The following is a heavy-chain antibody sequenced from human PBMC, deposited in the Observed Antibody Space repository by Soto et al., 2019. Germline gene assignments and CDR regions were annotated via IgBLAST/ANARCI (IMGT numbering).Heavy chain of an antibody. CDR3: ATAYSSGWYWFDY. CDR2: IYPGDSDT. Sequence: PGESLKISCKGSGYSFTNYWIGWVRQMPGKGLEWMGIIYPGDSDTRYSPSFQGQVTISADKSISTAYLQWGSPKASDTAMYYCATAYSSGWYWFDYWGQGALVTVSS. J-gene: IGHJ4*02. D-gene: IGHD6-19*01. CDR1: GYSFTNYW. V-gene: IGHV5-51*01.